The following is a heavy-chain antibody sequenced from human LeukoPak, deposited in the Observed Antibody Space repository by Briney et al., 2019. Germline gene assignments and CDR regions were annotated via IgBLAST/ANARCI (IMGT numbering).Heavy chain of an antibody. CDR1: GYTFTSYD. Sequence: ASVKVSCKASGYTFTSYDINWVRQATGQGLEWMGWMNPNSGNTGYAQKFQGRVTITRNTSISTAYMELSSLRSEDTAVYYCARRSSSSFWGYYYYMDVWGKGTTVTVSS. CDR2: MNPNSGNT. CDR3: ARRSSSSFWGYYYYMDV. J-gene: IGHJ6*03. V-gene: IGHV1-8*03. D-gene: IGHD6-6*01.